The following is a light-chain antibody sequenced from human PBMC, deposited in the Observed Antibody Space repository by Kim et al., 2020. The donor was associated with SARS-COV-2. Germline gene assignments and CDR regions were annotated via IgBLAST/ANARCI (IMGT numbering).Light chain of an antibody. V-gene: IGKV1-27*01. CDR2: AAS. CDR1: QGISNY. CDR3: QKYYSAPWT. Sequence: DIQMTQSPSSLSASVGDRVNITCRATQGISNYLAWYQQKPGKVPKLLIYAASTLQSGVPSRFSGSGSGTDFTLTIISLQPEDVATYYCQKYYSAPWTFGQGTKVGIK. J-gene: IGKJ1*01.